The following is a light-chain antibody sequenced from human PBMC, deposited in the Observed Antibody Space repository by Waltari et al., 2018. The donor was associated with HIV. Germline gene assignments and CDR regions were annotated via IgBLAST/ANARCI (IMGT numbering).Light chain of an antibody. J-gene: IGLJ1*01. CDR1: SSNIGNDN. V-gene: IGLV1-47*01. CDR2: KNI. CDR3: VGWDASLSAYV. Sequence: ISCSGSSSNIGNDNVYWYQQLPGTTPKLLIYKNIQRPSGVPDRFAGSKSGTSAYLAISGLRSEDEADYYCVGWDASLSAYVFGAGTKVTVL.